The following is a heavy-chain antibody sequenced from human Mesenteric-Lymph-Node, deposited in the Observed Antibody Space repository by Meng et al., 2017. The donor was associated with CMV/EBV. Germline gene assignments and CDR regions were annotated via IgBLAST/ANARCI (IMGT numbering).Heavy chain of an antibody. CDR3: ARGDFGVFQDM. J-gene: IGHJ3*01. D-gene: IGHD3-3*01. Sequence: GGSLRLSCAASGFTFSSYSMNWVRQAPGKGLEWVSSISSSSSYIYYADSVKGRFTISRDNAKNSLYLQMNSLRAEDTAVYYCARGDFGVFQDMWGQGTMVTVSS. V-gene: IGHV3-21*01. CDR1: GFTFSSYS. CDR2: ISSSSSYI.